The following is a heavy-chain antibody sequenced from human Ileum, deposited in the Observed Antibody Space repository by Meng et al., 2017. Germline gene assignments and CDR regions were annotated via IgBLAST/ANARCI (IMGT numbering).Heavy chain of an antibody. D-gene: IGHD5-24*01. J-gene: IGHJ4*02. Sequence: QVHFPPSDHVLVQPYKTLSPTCAISGDSGVRNSVAWNWIRQSPSIGLEWVGRTYHSSKWLNDYAASVKSRITINPDTSKNQFFLQMNSVTPDDTAVYYCARGLMATGFGYWGQGTLVTVSS. V-gene: IGHV6-1*01. CDR1: GDSGVRNSVA. CDR2: TYHSSKWLN. CDR3: ARGLMATGFGY.